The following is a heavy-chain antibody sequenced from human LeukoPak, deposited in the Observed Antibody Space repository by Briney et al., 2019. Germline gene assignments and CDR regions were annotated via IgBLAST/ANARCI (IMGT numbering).Heavy chain of an antibody. Sequence: GGSLRLSCAASGFIFGKYWMSWVRQAPGKGLEWVANIKLDGSEKYYVDSVKGRFTISRDNAKNSLYLQLNSLRAEDTAVYYCARARGGYDFDYWGQGTLVTVSS. D-gene: IGHD5-12*01. CDR1: GFIFGKYW. V-gene: IGHV3-7*03. CDR3: ARARGGYDFDY. CDR2: IKLDGSEK. J-gene: IGHJ4*02.